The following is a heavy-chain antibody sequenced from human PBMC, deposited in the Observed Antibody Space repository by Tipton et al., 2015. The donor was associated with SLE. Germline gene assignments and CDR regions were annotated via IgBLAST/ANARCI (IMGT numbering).Heavy chain of an antibody. CDR2: IYYSGST. CDR3: ARGKVAAAGADP. J-gene: IGHJ5*02. V-gene: IGHV4-59*12. D-gene: IGHD6-13*01. Sequence: TLSLTCTVSGGSSSSYYWSWIRQPPGKGLEWIGYIYYSGSTNYNPSLKSRVTISVDTSKNQFSLKLSSVTAADTAVYYCARGKVAAAGADPWGQGTLVTVSS. CDR1: GGSSSSYY.